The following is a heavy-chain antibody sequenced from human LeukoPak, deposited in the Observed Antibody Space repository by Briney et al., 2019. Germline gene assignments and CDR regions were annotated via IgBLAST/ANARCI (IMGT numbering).Heavy chain of an antibody. CDR3: ATFTNPYYFDY. CDR1: GYTFTSYD. V-gene: IGHV1-8*01. Sequence: ASVKVSCKASGYTFTSYDINWVRQATGQGLEWMGWMNPNSGNTGYAQKFQGRVTMTTDTSTSTAYMELRSLRSDDTAVYYCATFTNPYYFDYWGQGTLVTVSS. J-gene: IGHJ4*02. CDR2: MNPNSGNT.